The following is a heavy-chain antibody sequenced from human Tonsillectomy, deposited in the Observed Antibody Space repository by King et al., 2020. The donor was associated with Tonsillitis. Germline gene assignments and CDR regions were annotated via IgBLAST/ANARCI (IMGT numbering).Heavy chain of an antibody. Sequence: VQLVQSGAEVKKPGESLKISCKGSGYSFTSYWIGWVRQMPGKGLEWMGIIYPGDSDTRYSPSFQGQVTISADKSSSTAYLQWSSLKASDTAMYYCARQGRRSYSCYDPRFDPWGQGTLVTVSS. D-gene: IGHD5-12*01. J-gene: IGHJ5*02. CDR3: ARQGRRSYSCYDPRFDP. V-gene: IGHV5-51*01. CDR2: IYPGDSDT. CDR1: GYSFTSYW.